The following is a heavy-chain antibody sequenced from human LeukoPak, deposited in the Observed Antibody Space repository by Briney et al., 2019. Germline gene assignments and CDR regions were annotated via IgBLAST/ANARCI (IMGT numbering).Heavy chain of an antibody. V-gene: IGHV1-46*01. CDR2: INPSGGST. J-gene: IGHJ4*02. Sequence: GASVKVSCKASGGTFSSYAISWVRQAPGQGLEWMGIINPSGGSTSYAQKFQGRVTMTRDTSTSTVYMELSSLRSEDTAVYYCARGGDGYKAGDYWGQGTLVTVSS. CDR1: GGTFSSYA. D-gene: IGHD5-24*01. CDR3: ARGGDGYKAGDY.